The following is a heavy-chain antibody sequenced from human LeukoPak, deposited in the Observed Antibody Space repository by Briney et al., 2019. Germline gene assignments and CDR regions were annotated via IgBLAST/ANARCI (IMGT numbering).Heavy chain of an antibody. V-gene: IGHV3-23*01. Sequence: GGSLRLSCAASGFAFSSYAMSWVRQAPGKGLKWVSSISGTGGRTYYADSVKGRFTISRDNSKNTLYLQMNSLRAEDTAVYYCARDGATVTTFGMDVWGQGTTVTVSS. CDR2: ISGTGGRT. J-gene: IGHJ6*02. CDR3: ARDGATVTTFGMDV. D-gene: IGHD4-17*01. CDR1: GFAFSSYA.